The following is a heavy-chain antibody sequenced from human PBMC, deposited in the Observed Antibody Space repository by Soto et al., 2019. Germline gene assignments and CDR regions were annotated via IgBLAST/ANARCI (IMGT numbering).Heavy chain of an antibody. CDR2: IIPIFGTA. J-gene: IGHJ5*02. CDR1: GGTFSSYA. V-gene: IGHV1-69*13. CDR3: ARNPIAAAGTGRLWFGP. D-gene: IGHD6-13*01. Sequence: SVKVSCXASGGTFSSYAISWVRQAPGQGLEWMGGIIPIFGTANYAQKFQGRVTITADESTSTAYMELSSLRSEDTAVYYCARNPIAAAGTGRLWFGPRGQGTLVTVSS.